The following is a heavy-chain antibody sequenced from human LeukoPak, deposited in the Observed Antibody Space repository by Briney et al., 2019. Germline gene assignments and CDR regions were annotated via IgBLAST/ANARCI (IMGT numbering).Heavy chain of an antibody. Sequence: PSETLSLTCTVSGGSITSSGHSWGWIRQPPGKGLEWTGTIYYTGRTYYNPSLQSRITISVDTSRNQFSLKLSSVTAADTAVYYCARHDGTFHGFDIWGQGTVVTVSS. J-gene: IGHJ3*02. CDR3: ARHDGTFHGFDI. CDR2: IYYTGRT. V-gene: IGHV4-39*01. D-gene: IGHD2/OR15-2a*01. CDR1: GGSITSSGHS.